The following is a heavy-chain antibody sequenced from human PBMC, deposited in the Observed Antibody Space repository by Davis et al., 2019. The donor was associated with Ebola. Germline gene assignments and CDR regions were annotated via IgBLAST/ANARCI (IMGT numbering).Heavy chain of an antibody. V-gene: IGHV3-74*01. Sequence: PGGSLRLSCAASGIPFSNYWMSWVRQVSRKGLVWVSRINPDGRGTFYADTVKGRFTISRDNAENTLYLQMNSLRVDDTAVYYCVRDIGHCGSGLCSLWGQGTLVTVSS. CDR1: GIPFSNYW. CDR3: VRDIGHCGSGLCSL. J-gene: IGHJ4*02. CDR2: INPDGRGT. D-gene: IGHD5-12*01.